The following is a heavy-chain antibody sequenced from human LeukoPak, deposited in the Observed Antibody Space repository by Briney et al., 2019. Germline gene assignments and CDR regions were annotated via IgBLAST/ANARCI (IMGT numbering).Heavy chain of an antibody. Sequence: QPGGSLRLSCAASGLNVSGNYINWVRQAPGKGLEWVSILYSDGYTFYGDSVKGRFTLSRDNSKNTVYLQMNSLRVEDTGVYYCAREWDMDYWGQGTLVTVSS. J-gene: IGHJ4*02. CDR3: AREWDMDY. CDR1: GLNVSGNY. V-gene: IGHV3-53*01. CDR2: LYSDGYT. D-gene: IGHD1-26*01.